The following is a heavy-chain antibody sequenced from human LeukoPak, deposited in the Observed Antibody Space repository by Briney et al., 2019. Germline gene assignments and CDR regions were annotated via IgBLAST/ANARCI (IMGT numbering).Heavy chain of an antibody. D-gene: IGHD2-15*01. Sequence: SETLSLTCTVSGGSISSYYWSWIRQPAGKGLEWIGRIYTSGSTNYNPSLKSRVTMSVDTSKNQFSLKLSSVTAADTAVYYCARARSGYCSGGSCYLNWFDLWGQGTLVTVSS. CDR1: GGSISSYY. V-gene: IGHV4-4*07. CDR2: IYTSGST. J-gene: IGHJ5*02. CDR3: ARARSGYCSGGSCYLNWFDL.